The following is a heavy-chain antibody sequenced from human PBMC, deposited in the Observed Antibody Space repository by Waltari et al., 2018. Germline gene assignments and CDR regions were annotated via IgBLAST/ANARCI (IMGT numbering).Heavy chain of an antibody. CDR2: IRYEGSNK. Sequence: QVQLVESGGGVVQPGGSLRLSCAASGFTFSSYGMHWVRQAPGKGLEWVAFIRYEGSNKYYADSVKGRFTISRDNSKNTLYLQMNSLRAEDTAVYYCAKGTRGGDYWGQGTLVTVSS. D-gene: IGHD3-16*01. CDR3: AKGTRGGDY. V-gene: IGHV3-30*02. CDR1: GFTFSSYG. J-gene: IGHJ4*02.